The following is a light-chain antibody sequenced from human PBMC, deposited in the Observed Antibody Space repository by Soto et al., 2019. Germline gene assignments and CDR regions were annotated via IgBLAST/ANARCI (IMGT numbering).Light chain of an antibody. CDR3: CSYVGRSTSYV. Sequence: QSALTQPASVSGSPGQSITISCSGTYNLVSWYQQHPGKAPKLMIFEVNKRPSGVSYRFSGSKSGNTASLTISGLEAEDEADYYCCSYVGRSTSYVFGTGTKVTVL. V-gene: IGLV2-23*02. CDR2: EVN. CDR1: YNL. J-gene: IGLJ1*01.